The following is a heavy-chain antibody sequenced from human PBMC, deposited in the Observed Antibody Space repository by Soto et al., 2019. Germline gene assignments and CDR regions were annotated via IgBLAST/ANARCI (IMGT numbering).Heavy chain of an antibody. J-gene: IGHJ6*02. CDR3: ARPNSPYYGVDV. CDR2: IYPADSDA. Sequence: GESMKISCKGSGYSFNTYWIAWVRQKSGKGLEWMGIIYPADSDARYSPSFQGQVTFSVDKPITTAYLQWSSLKASDTAVYYCARPNSPYYGVDVWGQGTTVTLSS. CDR1: GYSFNTYW. V-gene: IGHV5-51*01.